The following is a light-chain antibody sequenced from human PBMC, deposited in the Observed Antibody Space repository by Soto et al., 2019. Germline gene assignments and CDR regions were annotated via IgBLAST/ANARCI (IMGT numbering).Light chain of an antibody. CDR1: SSNVGSNT. CDR3: AAWDDSLNGL. Sequence: QSVLTQPPSASGTPGQRVTISCSGSSSNVGSNTVHWYQQLPGTAPKLLIYSNNQRPSGVPDRFSGSKSGTSASLAISGLQSEDEADYYCAAWDDSLNGLFGGGTKVTVL. V-gene: IGLV1-44*01. CDR2: SNN. J-gene: IGLJ2*01.